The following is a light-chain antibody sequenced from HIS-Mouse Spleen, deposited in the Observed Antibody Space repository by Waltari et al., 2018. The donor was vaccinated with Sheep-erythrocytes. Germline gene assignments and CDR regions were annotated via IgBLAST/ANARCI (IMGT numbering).Light chain of an antibody. V-gene: IGLV1-44*01. Sequence: QSVLTQPPSASGTPGQRVTISCSGSSSNIGSNTVNWYQQLPGTDPKLLIYSNNRRPSGVPDRFSGSKSGTSASLAISGLQSEDEADYYCAAWDDSLNGYVFGTGTKVTVL. CDR1: SSNIGSNT. CDR2: SNN. CDR3: AAWDDSLNGYV. J-gene: IGLJ1*01.